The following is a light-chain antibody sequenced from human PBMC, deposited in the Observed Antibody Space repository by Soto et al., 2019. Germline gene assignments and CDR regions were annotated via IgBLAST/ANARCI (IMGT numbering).Light chain of an antibody. V-gene: IGKV1-39*01. CDR1: QTISKY. CDR2: GVS. CDR3: QQSYITPWT. Sequence: DIQMTQSPSSLSASVGDRVTITCRASQTISKYLNWYQQKPGKAPNLLIYGVSTLQSGVPSRFSGSGSGTDFALTISSLQPEDFATYYCQQSYITPWTFGQGTRVDIK. J-gene: IGKJ1*01.